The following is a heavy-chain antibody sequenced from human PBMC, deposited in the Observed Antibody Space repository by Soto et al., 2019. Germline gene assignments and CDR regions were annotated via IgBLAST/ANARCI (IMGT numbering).Heavy chain of an antibody. CDR2: ISWKGGSI. D-gene: IGHD2-2*01. J-gene: IGHJ6*03. Sequence: EVQLVESGGGLVQPGRSLRLSCAASGFTFDDYAMHWVRQAPGKGLEWVSGISWKGGSIGYADSVKGRFTISRDNAKNSLYLQMDRLRAEDTAFYYWARVPAANYFYYMDVWGKGTTVTVS. CDR3: ARVPAANYFYYMDV. CDR1: GFTFDDYA. V-gene: IGHV3-9*01.